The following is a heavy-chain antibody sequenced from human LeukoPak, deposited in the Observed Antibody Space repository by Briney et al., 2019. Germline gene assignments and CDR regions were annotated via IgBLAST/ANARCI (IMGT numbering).Heavy chain of an antibody. D-gene: IGHD3-9*01. CDR2: ISGSGGST. J-gene: IGHJ4*02. Sequence: GGSLRLSCAASGFTFSSYAMSWVRQAPGKGLEWVSAISGSGGSTYYADSVKGRFTISRDNSKNTLYMQMNSLRDEDTALYYCARGKYYNILTGYSRGGYFDYWGQGTLVTVSS. V-gene: IGHV3-23*01. CDR1: GFTFSSYA. CDR3: ARGKYYNILTGYSRGGYFDY.